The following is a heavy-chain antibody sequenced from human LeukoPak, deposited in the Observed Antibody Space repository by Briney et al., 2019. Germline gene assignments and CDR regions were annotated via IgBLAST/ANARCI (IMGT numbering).Heavy chain of an antibody. J-gene: IGHJ4*02. V-gene: IGHV3-23*01. CDR3: ARHLWLSGNDY. CDR1: GFTFSNYG. D-gene: IGHD5-18*01. CDR2: ISGSGDST. Sequence: QAGGSLRLSCAASGFTFSNYGMSWVRQAPGKGLEWVSSISGSGDSTYYADSVKGRFTISRDNAKNSLYLQMNNLRAEDTAVYYCARHLWLSGNDYWGQGTLVTVSS.